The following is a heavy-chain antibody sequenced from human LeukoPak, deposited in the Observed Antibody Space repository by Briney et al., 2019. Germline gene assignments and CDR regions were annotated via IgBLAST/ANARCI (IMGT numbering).Heavy chain of an antibody. V-gene: IGHV4-34*01. CDR1: GGSFSGYY. CDR3: ARVVPQYSSSWYLKPGYFDY. D-gene: IGHD6-13*01. J-gene: IGHJ4*02. CDR2: INHSGST. Sequence: SETLSLTCAVYGGSFSGYYWSWIRQPPGKGLEWIGEINHSGSTNYNPSLKSRVTISVDTSKNQFSLKLSSVTAADTAVYYCARVVPQYSSSWYLKPGYFDYWGQGTLVTVSS.